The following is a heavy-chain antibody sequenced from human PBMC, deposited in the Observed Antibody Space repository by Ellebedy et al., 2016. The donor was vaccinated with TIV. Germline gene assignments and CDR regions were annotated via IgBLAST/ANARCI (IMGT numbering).Heavy chain of an antibody. D-gene: IGHD3-22*01. CDR1: GLTFSTYA. CDR3: ASHLSSGYYVY. Sequence: PGGSLRLSCVASGLTFSTYAMSWVRQAPGKGLEWVSAIGGAGGGTSHADFVKGRFTISRDNSKNTLYLEMNSLRAEDTAVYYCASHLSSGYYVYWGQGTLVTASS. V-gene: IGHV3-23*01. J-gene: IGHJ4*02. CDR2: IGGAGGGT.